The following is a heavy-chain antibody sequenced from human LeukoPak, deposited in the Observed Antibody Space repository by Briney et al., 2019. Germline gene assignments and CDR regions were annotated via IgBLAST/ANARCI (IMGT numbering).Heavy chain of an antibody. J-gene: IGHJ6*02. D-gene: IGHD3-10*01. Sequence: GGSLRLSCAASGFTFSTYWMAWVRQAPGKGLEWVANIKGDGSEKYHGDSVTGRFTISGDNAKNSLYLQMNSLRAEDTAIYYCASYGVSHGMDVWGQGTTVTVSS. CDR2: IKGDGSEK. CDR3: ASYGVSHGMDV. V-gene: IGHV3-7*01. CDR1: GFTFSTYW.